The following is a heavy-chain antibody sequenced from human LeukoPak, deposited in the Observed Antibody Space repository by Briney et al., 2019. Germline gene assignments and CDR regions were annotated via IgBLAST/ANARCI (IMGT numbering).Heavy chain of an antibody. V-gene: IGHV1-8*01. CDR2: MNPNSGNT. D-gene: IGHD3-3*01. Sequence: ASVTVSCTASGYTFTSYDINWVRQATGQGLEWMGWMNPNSGNTGYAQKFQGRVTMTRNTSISTAYMELSSLRSEDTAVYYCARSAKSITIFGVVIRSSNYFDYWGQGTLVTVSS. CDR3: ARSAKSITIFGVVIRSSNYFDY. J-gene: IGHJ4*02. CDR1: GYTFTSYD.